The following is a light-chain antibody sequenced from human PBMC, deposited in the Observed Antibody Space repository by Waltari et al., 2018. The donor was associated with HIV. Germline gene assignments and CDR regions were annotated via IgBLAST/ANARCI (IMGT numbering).Light chain of an antibody. CDR1: QSVSSSF. Sequence: EIVMTPSPRTLSLSPGERATLSCKTSQSVSSSFLDWYQQKPGQAPRTLIYGTSNRATGIPDRFSGSGSGTDFTLTINSLEPEDFVVYYCQQYGTSPKTFGQGTKVEIK. CDR3: QQYGTSPKT. V-gene: IGKV3-20*01. CDR2: GTS. J-gene: IGKJ1*01.